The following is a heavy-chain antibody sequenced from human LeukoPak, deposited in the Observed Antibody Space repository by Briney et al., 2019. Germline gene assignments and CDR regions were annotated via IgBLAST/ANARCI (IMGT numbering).Heavy chain of an antibody. J-gene: IGHJ6*02. D-gene: IGHD2-2*02. CDR2: IKQGGSEK. CDR3: ARDYCSSASCYIYYGMDV. V-gene: IGHV3-7*01. CDR1: GFTFSSYG. Sequence: GGSLRLSCAASGFTFSSYGMSWVRQAPGKGLEWVANIKQGGSEKYYVDSVKGRFTISRDNAKNSLYLQMNSLRAEDTAVYYCARDYCSSASCYIYYGMDVWGQGTTVTVSS.